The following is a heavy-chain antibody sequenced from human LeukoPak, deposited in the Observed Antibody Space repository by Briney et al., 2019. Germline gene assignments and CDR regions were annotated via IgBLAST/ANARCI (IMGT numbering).Heavy chain of an antibody. J-gene: IGHJ6*03. CDR1: GFTFNSYT. CDR2: IRYDGSNK. V-gene: IGHV3-30*02. Sequence: GGSLRLSCVASGFTFNSYTMRWVRQAPGKGLEWVAFIRYDGSNKYYADSVKGRFTISRDNSKNTLYLQMNSLRAEDTAVYYCAKDKQWLDYYYYYMDVWGKGTTVTVSS. D-gene: IGHD6-19*01. CDR3: AKDKQWLDYYYYYMDV.